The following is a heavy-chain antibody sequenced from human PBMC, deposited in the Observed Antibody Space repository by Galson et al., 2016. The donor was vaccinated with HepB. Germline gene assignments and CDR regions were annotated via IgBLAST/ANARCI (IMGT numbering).Heavy chain of an antibody. CDR3: ARGGQTVTAYWYFDL. J-gene: IGHJ2*01. CDR1: GGTFSNYA. V-gene: IGHV1-69*13. Sequence: SVKVSCKASGGTFSNYAISWVRQAPGQGLEWMEGIIPIFGTANYTQKFQGRVTITADESTSTAYMELSSLRSEDTAVYYCARGGQTVTAYWYFDLWGRGTLVTVSS. D-gene: IGHD4-11*01. CDR2: IIPIFGTA.